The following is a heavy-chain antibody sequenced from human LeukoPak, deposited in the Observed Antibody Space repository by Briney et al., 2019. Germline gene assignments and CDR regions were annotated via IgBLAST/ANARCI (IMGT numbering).Heavy chain of an antibody. J-gene: IGHJ6*03. CDR2: IIPIFGTA. Sequence: SVKVSCKASGGTFSSYAISWVRQAPGQGLEWMGGIIPIFGTANYAQKFQGRVTITADKSTSTAYMELSSLRSEDTAVYYCARGLGSGRDYYYYMDVWGKGTTVTISS. CDR3: ARGLGSGRDYYYYMDV. V-gene: IGHV1-69*06. D-gene: IGHD3-10*01. CDR1: GGTFSSYA.